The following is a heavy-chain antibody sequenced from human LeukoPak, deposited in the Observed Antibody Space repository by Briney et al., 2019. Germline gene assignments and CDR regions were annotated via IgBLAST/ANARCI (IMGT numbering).Heavy chain of an antibody. CDR2: INPNSGNT. CDR1: GHTFISHD. D-gene: IGHD5-12*01. CDR3: ARAGRFDSGHAWFDP. J-gene: IGHJ5*02. Sequence: ASVKVSCKASGHTFISHDINWVRQATGQGLEWMGWINPNSGNTGYAQKFQGRVTFTRNTSISTAYMELSSLRSEDTAVYYCARAGRFDSGHAWFDPWGQGTLVTVS. V-gene: IGHV1-8*03.